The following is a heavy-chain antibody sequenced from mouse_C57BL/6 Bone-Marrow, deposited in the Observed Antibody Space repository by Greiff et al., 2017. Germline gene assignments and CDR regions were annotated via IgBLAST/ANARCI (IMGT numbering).Heavy chain of an antibody. D-gene: IGHD3-2*02. Sequence: QVQLKQPGAELVKPGASVKLSCKASGYTFTSYWMHWVKQRPGQGLEWIGMIHPNSGSTNYNEKFKSKATLTVDKSSSTAYMQLSSLTSEDSAVYYCRQLRRGFAYWGQGTLVTVSA. V-gene: IGHV1-64*01. CDR1: GYTFTSYW. J-gene: IGHJ3*01. CDR2: IHPNSGST. CDR3: RQLRRGFAY.